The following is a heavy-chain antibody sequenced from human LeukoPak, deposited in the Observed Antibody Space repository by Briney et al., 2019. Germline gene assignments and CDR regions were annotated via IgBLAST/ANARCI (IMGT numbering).Heavy chain of an antibody. CDR1: GYTFTSYY. V-gene: IGHV1-46*01. J-gene: IGHJ5*02. D-gene: IGHD5-18*01. CDR2: INPSGGST. Sequence: ASVKVSCKASGYTFTSYYMHWVRQAPGQGLEWMRIINPSGGSTSYAQKFQGRVTMTRDTSTSTVYMELSSLRSEDTAVYYCASLNTATNWFDPWGQGTLVTVSS. CDR3: ASLNTATNWFDP.